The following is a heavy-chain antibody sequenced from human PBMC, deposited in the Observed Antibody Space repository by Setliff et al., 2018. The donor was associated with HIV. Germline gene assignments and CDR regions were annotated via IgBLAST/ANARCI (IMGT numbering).Heavy chain of an antibody. V-gene: IGHV4-4*09. J-gene: IGHJ3*02. CDR3: AREHCSGGSCNGFDI. CDR1: GGSISTSY. Sequence: PSETLSLTCTVSGGSISTSYWNWIRQPPGKGLEWIAYIYISGTTHYNPSLKSRVTISLDTSRDQFSLKLGSVTAADTAMYYCAREHCSGGSCNGFDIWGQGTMVTVSS. CDR2: IYISGTT. D-gene: IGHD2-15*01.